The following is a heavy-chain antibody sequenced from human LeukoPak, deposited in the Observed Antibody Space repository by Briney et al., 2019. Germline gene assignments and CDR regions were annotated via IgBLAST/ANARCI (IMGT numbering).Heavy chain of an antibody. CDR3: ARGREGAKTRYFDL. V-gene: IGHV3-64*01. CDR1: GFTFSSHA. J-gene: IGHJ2*01. CDR2: ISDSGDRT. D-gene: IGHD1-26*01. Sequence: PGGSLRLSCAASGFTFSSHAMHWVRQAPGKGLECVSTISDSGDRTYYANSVKGRLSVSRDNSKNTLYLQMGSLRAEDVAVYYCARGREGAKTRYFDLWGRGTLVTVSS.